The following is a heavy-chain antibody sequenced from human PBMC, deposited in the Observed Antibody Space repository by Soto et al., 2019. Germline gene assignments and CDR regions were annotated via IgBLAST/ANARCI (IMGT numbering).Heavy chain of an antibody. CDR2: ISSSSSYI. J-gene: IGHJ4*02. D-gene: IGHD6-13*01. CDR3: ARGNRYSSSFDY. CDR1: GFTFSSYS. V-gene: IGHV3-21*01. Sequence: LRLSCAASGFTFSSYSMNWVRQAPGKGLEWVSSISSSSSYIYYADSVKGRFTISRDNAKNSLYLQMNSLRAEDTAVYYCARGNRYSSSFDYWGQGTLVTVSS.